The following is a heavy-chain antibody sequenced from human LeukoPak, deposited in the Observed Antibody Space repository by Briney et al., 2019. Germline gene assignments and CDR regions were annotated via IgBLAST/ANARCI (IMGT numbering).Heavy chain of an antibody. CDR1: GYTFTSYD. V-gene: IGHV1-8*03. D-gene: IGHD3-3*01. Sequence: GASVKVSCKASGYTFTSYDINWVRQATGQGLEWMGWMNPNSGNTGYAQKFQGRVTITRNTSISTAYMELSSLRSEDTAVYYCARDLERYYDLEGRSGYWGQGTLVTVSS. CDR2: MNPNSGNT. J-gene: IGHJ4*02. CDR3: ARDLERYYDLEGRSGY.